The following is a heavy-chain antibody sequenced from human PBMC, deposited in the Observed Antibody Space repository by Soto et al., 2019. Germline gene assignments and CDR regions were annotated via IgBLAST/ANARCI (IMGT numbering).Heavy chain of an antibody. J-gene: IGHJ3*02. D-gene: IGHD6-13*01. CDR3: AREVSVSSSWIPDAFDI. CDR1: GGTFSSYA. V-gene: IGHV1-69*13. Sequence: ASVKVSCKASGGTFSSYAISWVRQAPGQGLEWMGGIIPIFGTANYAQKFQGRVTITADESTSTAYMELSSLRSEDTAVYYCAREVSVSSSWIPDAFDIWGQGTMVTVSS. CDR2: IIPIFGTA.